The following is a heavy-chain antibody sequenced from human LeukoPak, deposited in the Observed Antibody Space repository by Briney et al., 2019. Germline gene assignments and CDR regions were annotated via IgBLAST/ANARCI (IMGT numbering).Heavy chain of an antibody. D-gene: IGHD5/OR15-5a*01. CDR1: GFTFSSYS. CDR3: ARVGLPRLYYYYGMDV. Sequence: GGSLRLSCAASGFTFSSYSMNWVRQAPGKGLEWVSSISGSSSYIYYADSVKGRFTISRDNAKNSLYLQMNSLRAEDTAVYYCARVGLPRLYYYYGMDVWGQGTTVTVSS. V-gene: IGHV3-21*01. CDR2: ISGSSSYI. J-gene: IGHJ6*02.